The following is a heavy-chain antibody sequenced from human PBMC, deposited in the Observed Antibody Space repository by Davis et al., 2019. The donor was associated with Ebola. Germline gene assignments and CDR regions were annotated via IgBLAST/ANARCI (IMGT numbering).Heavy chain of an antibody. CDR1: GFTFSSYA. V-gene: IGHV3-30-3*01. CDR2: ISYDGSNK. CDR3: TTTTVTNDY. D-gene: IGHD4-17*01. Sequence: GGSLRLSCAASGFTFSSYAMHWVRQAPGKGLEWVAVISYDGSNKYYADSVKGRFTISRDNSKNTAYLQMNSLKTEDTAVYYCTTTTVTNDYWGQGTLVTVSS. J-gene: IGHJ4*02.